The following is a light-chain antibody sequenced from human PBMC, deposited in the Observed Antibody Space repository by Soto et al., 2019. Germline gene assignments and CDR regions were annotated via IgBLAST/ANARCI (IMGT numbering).Light chain of an antibody. J-gene: IGKJ1*01. V-gene: IGKV1-39*01. CDR3: HQYGSSPAT. CDR1: QSISNH. Sequence: IQITQSASALSASVEDRVIITCRASQSISNHLNWYQQKPGKAPKLLIFAASSLQSGVPSRFSGSRSGPDITLTISRLEPEDFAVYYCHQYGSSPATFGQGTKVDIK. CDR2: AAS.